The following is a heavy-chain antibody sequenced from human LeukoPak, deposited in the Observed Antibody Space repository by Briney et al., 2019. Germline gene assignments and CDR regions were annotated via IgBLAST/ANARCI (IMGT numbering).Heavy chain of an antibody. CDR1: GGSVSSHY. V-gene: IGHV4-59*02. CDR2: IYYSGST. D-gene: IGHD3-10*01. Sequence: PSETLSLTCTVSGGSVSSHYWSWIRQPPGKGLEWIGYIYYSGSTIYNPSLKRRVTMSVDTSKNQFSLKLSSVTAADTAVYYCARDVPYYYGSGTSSGLDYWGQGTLVTVSS. CDR3: ARDVPYYYGSGTSSGLDY. J-gene: IGHJ4*02.